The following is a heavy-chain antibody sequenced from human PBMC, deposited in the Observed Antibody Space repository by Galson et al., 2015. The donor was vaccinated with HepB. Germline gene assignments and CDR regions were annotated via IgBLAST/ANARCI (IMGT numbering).Heavy chain of an antibody. CDR2: IYKNGTT. J-gene: IGHJ6*02. V-gene: IGHV3-66*03. Sequence: SLRLSCAASVFNISNNYMSWVRQAPGKGLEWVSVIYKNGTTNYADSVKGRFTISRDTSKNTLYLQMNNLRGEDMAVYYCARDQGDDYVNYYYYYGMDVWGQGTTVTVSS. CDR3: ARDQGDDYVNYYYYYGMDV. D-gene: IGHD4-17*01. CDR1: VFNISNNY.